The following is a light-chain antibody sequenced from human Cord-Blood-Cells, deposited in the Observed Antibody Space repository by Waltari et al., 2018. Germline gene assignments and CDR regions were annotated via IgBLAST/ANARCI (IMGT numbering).Light chain of an antibody. V-gene: IGKV2-30*01. Sequence: DVVMTQSPLSLPVTLGQPASISCRSSQSLVYGDGNTYLNWFQQRPGQSPRRIIYKVSNRDSGVPDRFSGSGSGTDFTLKISRVEAEDVGVYYCMQGTHWPPYTFGQGTKLEIK. CDR3: MQGTHWPPYT. CDR1: QSLVYGDGNTY. CDR2: KVS. J-gene: IGKJ2*01.